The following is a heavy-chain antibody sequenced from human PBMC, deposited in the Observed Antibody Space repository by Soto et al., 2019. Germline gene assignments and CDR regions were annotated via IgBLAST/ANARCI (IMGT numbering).Heavy chain of an antibody. J-gene: IGHJ5*02. CDR1: GGSISSGDYY. D-gene: IGHD3-10*01. Sequence: SETLSLTCTVSGGSISSGDYYWSWIRQPPGKGLEWIGYIYYSGSTYYNPSLKSRVTISVDTSKNQFSLKLSSVTAADTAVYYCARHAEWFGELSTFDPWGQGTLVTVSS. CDR2: IYYSGST. CDR3: ARHAEWFGELSTFDP. V-gene: IGHV4-30-4*01.